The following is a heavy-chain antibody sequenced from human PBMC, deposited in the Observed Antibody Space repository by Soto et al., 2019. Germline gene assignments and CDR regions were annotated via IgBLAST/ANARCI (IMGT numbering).Heavy chain of an antibody. CDR3: ARDRDIVVVPAVPGGMDV. V-gene: IGHV3-33*01. D-gene: IGHD2-2*01. Sequence: QVQLVESGGGVVQPGRSLRLSCAASGFTFSSYGMHWVRQAPGKGLEWVAVIWYDGSNKYYADSVKGRFTISRDNSKNTRYLQMNSLRADDTAVYYCARDRDIVVVPAVPGGMDVWGQGTTVTVSS. CDR2: IWYDGSNK. CDR1: GFTFSSYG. J-gene: IGHJ6*02.